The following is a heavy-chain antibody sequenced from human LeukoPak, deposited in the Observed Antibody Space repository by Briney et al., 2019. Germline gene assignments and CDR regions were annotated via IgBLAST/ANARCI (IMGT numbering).Heavy chain of an antibody. CDR2: IWHDGSNK. Sequence: GGSLRLSCAASGFTSSSYGMHWVRQAPGKGLEWVAVIWHDGSNKYYADSVKGRFTISRDNSKNTLYLQMNSLRAEDTAVYYCAKDRRIRYSSGWSHFDYWGQGTLVTVSS. V-gene: IGHV3-33*06. J-gene: IGHJ4*02. CDR3: AKDRRIRYSSGWSHFDY. CDR1: GFTSSSYG. D-gene: IGHD6-19*01.